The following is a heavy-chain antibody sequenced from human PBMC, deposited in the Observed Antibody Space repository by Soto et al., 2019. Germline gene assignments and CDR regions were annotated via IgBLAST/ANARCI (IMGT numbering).Heavy chain of an antibody. CDR3: ARLIGNSWFVG. J-gene: IGHJ4*02. CDR1: GDSVSTNTAT. V-gene: IGHV6-1*01. D-gene: IGHD6-13*01. CDR2: TYYRSKWNT. Sequence: QVQLQQSGPGLVKPSQTLSLTCAISGDSVSTNTATWDWIRQSPTRGLEWLGRTYYRSKWNTDYSLSVKSRITIHPDTSKNQVSLQLDSVTPEDTAEYYCARLIGNSWFVGWGQGTLVTVSS.